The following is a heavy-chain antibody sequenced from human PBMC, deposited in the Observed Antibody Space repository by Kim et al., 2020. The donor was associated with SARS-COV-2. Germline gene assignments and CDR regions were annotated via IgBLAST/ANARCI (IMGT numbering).Heavy chain of an antibody. J-gene: IGHJ4*02. Sequence: GGSLRLSCAAFGFTFRNYWMSWVRQAPGKGLEWVANIKQDGSEKYYVDSVKGRFTISRDNAKNSLYLQMNSLRAEDTAVYYCARAASTHYDLLTGYSYPYYFDYWGQGTLVTVSS. D-gene: IGHD3-9*01. CDR1: GFTFRNYW. CDR2: IKQDGSEK. V-gene: IGHV3-7*03. CDR3: ARAASTHYDLLTGYSYPYYFDY.